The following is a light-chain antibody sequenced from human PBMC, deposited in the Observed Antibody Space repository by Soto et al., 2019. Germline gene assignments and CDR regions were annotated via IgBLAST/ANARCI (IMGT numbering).Light chain of an antibody. Sequence: EIVMTQSPATLSVSPGERATLSCRASQSISSNLVWYQQKHGQAPRLLIYGTSTRATGIPDRFSGTGSGTEFTLTISSLQSEDFAVYYCQQYNNWPRTSGQGTKVEIK. CDR1: QSISSN. V-gene: IGKV3-15*01. J-gene: IGKJ1*01. CDR3: QQYNNWPRT. CDR2: GTS.